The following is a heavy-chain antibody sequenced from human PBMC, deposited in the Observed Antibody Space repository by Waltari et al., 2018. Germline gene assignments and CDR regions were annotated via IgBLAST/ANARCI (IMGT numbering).Heavy chain of an antibody. J-gene: IGHJ3*02. V-gene: IGHV1-69*12. CDR3: AKEGSGDRSFDI. CDR1: ANSFTRDT. D-gene: IGHD7-27*01. Sequence: QVQLVHAGAAVEKQGSSQKVSCKDSANSFTRDTITWVRQAPGQGPEWMGGFIPLFGAANYAQKFQGRVTITADESTSTAHMELNSLRSDDTAVYYCAKEGSGDRSFDIWGQGTMVTVSS. CDR2: FIPLFGAA.